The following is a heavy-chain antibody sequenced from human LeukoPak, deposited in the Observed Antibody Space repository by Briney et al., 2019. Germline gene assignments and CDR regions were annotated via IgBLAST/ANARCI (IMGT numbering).Heavy chain of an antibody. V-gene: IGHV4-34*01. CDR3: ARARSGSSYYYGMDV. CDR2: INHSGST. Sequence: SETLSPTCAVYGGSFSGYYWSWVRQPPGKGVEWIGEINHSGSTNYNPSLTSGVTISVDPSKNQFSLKLSSVTAADTAVYYCARARSGSSYYYGMDVWGQGTTVTVSS. CDR1: GGSFSGYY. J-gene: IGHJ6*02. D-gene: IGHD3-10*01.